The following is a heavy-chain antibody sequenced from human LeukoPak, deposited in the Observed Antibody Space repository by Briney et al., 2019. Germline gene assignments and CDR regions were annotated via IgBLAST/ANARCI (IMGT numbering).Heavy chain of an antibody. D-gene: IGHD5/OR15-5a*01. J-gene: IGHJ5*02. Sequence: ASVKVSCKASGYTFTGYYMHWVRQAPGQGLEWMGWINPNSGGTNYAPKFQGRVTMTRDTSISTAYMELSRLRSDDTAVYYCARDTPYLPFDPWGQGTLVTVSS. V-gene: IGHV1-2*02. CDR1: GYTFTGYY. CDR2: INPNSGGT. CDR3: ARDTPYLPFDP.